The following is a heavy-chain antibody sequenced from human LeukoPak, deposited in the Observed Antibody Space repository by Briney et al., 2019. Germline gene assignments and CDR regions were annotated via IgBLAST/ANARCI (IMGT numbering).Heavy chain of an antibody. D-gene: IGHD4-17*01. CDR3: ARVLTTVTGAFDY. J-gene: IGHJ4*02. Sequence: PSETLSLTCTVSGGSISSYYWSWIRQHPGKGLEWIGYIYYSGSTYYNPSLKSRVTMSVDTSKNQFSLKLSSVTAADTAVYYCARVLTTVTGAFDYWGQGTLVTVSS. CDR2: IYYSGST. V-gene: IGHV4-59*12. CDR1: GGSISSYY.